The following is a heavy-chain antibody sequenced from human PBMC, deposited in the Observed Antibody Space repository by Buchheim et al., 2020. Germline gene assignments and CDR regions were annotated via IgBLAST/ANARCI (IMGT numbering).Heavy chain of an antibody. Sequence: QVQLQESGPGLVKPSQTLSLTCTVSGGSISSGGYYWSWIRQHPGKGLEWIGYIYYSGSTYYNPSPMSRVTISVDTSKNPSSLKLSTVTAADTAVYYCARADFWSGYPPQNWFDPWGQGTL. CDR3: ARADFWSGYPPQNWFDP. D-gene: IGHD3-3*01. CDR2: IYYSGST. V-gene: IGHV4-31*03. J-gene: IGHJ5*02. CDR1: GGSISSGGYY.